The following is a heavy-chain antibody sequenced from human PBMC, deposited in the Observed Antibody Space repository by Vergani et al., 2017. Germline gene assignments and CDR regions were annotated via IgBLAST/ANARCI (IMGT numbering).Heavy chain of an antibody. CDR3: ARDAITGTHAARYFDL. J-gene: IGHJ2*01. D-gene: IGHD1-20*01. CDR2: INPSGGST. CDR1: GYTFTSYY. Sequence: QVQLVQSGAEVKKPGASVKVSCKASGYTFTSYYMHWVRQAPGQGLEWMGIINPSGGSTSYAQKFQGRVTMTRDTSTSTVYMELSSLRSEDTAVYYCARDAITGTHAARYFDLWGRGTLVTVSS. V-gene: IGHV1-46*01.